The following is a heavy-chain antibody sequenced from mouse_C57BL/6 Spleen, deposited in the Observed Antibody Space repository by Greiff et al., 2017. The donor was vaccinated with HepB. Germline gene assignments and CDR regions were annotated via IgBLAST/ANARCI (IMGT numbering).Heavy chain of an antibody. CDR1: GYTFTSYW. J-gene: IGHJ2*01. CDR2: IYPSSGST. CDR3: ASDAYYSNSAFDY. V-gene: IGHV1-55*01. Sequence: VQLQQSGAELVKPGASVKMSCKASGYTFTSYWITWVKQRPGQGLEWIGDIYPSSGSTNYNEKFKSKATLTVDTSSSTAYMQLSSLTSEDSAVYYCASDAYYSNSAFDYWGQGTTLTVSS. D-gene: IGHD2-5*01.